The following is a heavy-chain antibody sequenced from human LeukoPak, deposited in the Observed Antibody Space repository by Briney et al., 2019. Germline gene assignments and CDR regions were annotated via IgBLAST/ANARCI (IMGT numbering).Heavy chain of an antibody. CDR2: IYYSGST. Sequence: SETLSLTCTVSGGSISSYYWSWIRQPPGKGLEWIGYIYYSGSTNYNPSLKSRVTISVDTSKDQFSLKLSSVTAADTAVYYCARLPVCSGGSCYQLYFDYWGQGTLVTVSS. CDR1: GGSISSYY. V-gene: IGHV4-59*01. J-gene: IGHJ4*02. D-gene: IGHD2-15*01. CDR3: ARLPVCSGGSCYQLYFDY.